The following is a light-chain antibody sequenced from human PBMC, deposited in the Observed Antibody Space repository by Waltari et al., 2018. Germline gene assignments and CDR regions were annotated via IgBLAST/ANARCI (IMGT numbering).Light chain of an antibody. Sequence: DIVMTQSPLSLSVTPGEPASISCRSSQSLLHGSGNTFLDWYLQKPGQSPQLLIYLVSNRASGVPDRFRCSGSGTDFTLKISRVEAEDVGVYFCMQARQTPWTFGQGTKVEIK. CDR1: QSLLHGSGNTF. CDR3: MQARQTPWT. V-gene: IGKV2-28*01. CDR2: LVS. J-gene: IGKJ1*01.